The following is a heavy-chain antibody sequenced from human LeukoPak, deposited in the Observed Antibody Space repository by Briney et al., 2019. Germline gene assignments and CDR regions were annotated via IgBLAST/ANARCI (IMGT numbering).Heavy chain of an antibody. CDR1: GFTFSSYS. V-gene: IGHV3-21*01. D-gene: IGHD3-22*01. Sequence: GGSLRLSCAASGFTFSSYSMNWVRQAPGKGLEWVSSISSSSSYIYYADSVKGRFTISRDNAKNSLYLQMNSLRAEDTAVYYCARALNYYDSSGYYAPSVNWYFDLWGRGTLVTVSS. CDR3: ARALNYYDSSGYYAPSVNWYFDL. J-gene: IGHJ2*01. CDR2: ISSSSSYI.